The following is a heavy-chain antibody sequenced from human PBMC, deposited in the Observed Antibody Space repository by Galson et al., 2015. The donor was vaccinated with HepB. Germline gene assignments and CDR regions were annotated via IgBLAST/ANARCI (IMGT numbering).Heavy chain of an antibody. Sequence: CAISGDSVSSNSAAWNWIRQSPSRGLEWLGRTYYRSKWYNDYAVSVKSRITINPDTSKNQFSLQLNSVTPEDTAVYYCARDLGVDTAMSYFDYWGQGTLVTVSS. CDR2: TYYRSKWYN. CDR3: ARDLGVDTAMSYFDY. CDR1: GDSVSSNSAA. D-gene: IGHD5-18*01. V-gene: IGHV6-1*01. J-gene: IGHJ4*02.